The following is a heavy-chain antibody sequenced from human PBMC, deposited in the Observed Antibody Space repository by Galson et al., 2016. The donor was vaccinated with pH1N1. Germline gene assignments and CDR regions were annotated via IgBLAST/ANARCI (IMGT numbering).Heavy chain of an antibody. CDR3: TRSRGYGFDD. CDR1: GFTFSGSA. D-gene: IGHD5-12*01. CDR2: IRSKSGSYAT. Sequence: FLRLSCAASGFTFSGSAMHCVRQASGKGLEWVGRIRSKSGSYATAYAASMKGRFTISRDDSTNTTFLQMNSLNTEDTAVYYCTRSRGYGFDDWGQGTLVTVSS. J-gene: IGHJ4*02. V-gene: IGHV3-73*01.